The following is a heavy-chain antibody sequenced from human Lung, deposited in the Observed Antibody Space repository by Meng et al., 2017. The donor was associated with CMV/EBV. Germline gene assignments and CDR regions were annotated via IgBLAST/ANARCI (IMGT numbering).Heavy chain of an antibody. D-gene: IGHD3-22*01. J-gene: IGHJ4*02. CDR2: ISSSGSTK. CDR3: ARSVFDSNDPFDY. V-gene: IGHV3-48*04. Sequence: GESXKISCAASGFTFSSYTMNWVRQAPGKGLEWVSYISSSGSTKYYADSLRGRFTVSRDNAKNSLFLQMNSLRADDTAVYYCARSVFDSNDPFDYWGQGTVVTVSS. CDR1: GFTFSSYT.